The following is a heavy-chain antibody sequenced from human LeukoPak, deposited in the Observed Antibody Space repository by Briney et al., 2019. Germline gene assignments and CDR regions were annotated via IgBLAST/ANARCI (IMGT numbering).Heavy chain of an antibody. D-gene: IGHD2-21*02. Sequence: GGSLRLSCAASGFTVSSNYMSWVRQAPGKGLEWVSVIYSGGSTYYADSVKGRFTISRDNSKNTLYLQMNSLRAEDTAVYYCARDRGDHRGGGFDHWGQGTLVTVSS. CDR1: GFTVSSNY. V-gene: IGHV3-53*01. J-gene: IGHJ4*02. CDR2: IYSGGST. CDR3: ARDRGDHRGGGFDH.